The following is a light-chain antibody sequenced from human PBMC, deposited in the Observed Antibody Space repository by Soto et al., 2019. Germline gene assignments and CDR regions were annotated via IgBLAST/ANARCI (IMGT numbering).Light chain of an antibody. CDR2: AAS. CDR3: QQSYGTPLT. V-gene: IGKV1-39*01. J-gene: IGKJ4*01. Sequence: DMEMTQSPSSLSASVGDRVTITCRASQSISNYLNWYQHKPGKVPKLLICAASSLQIGVPTRFSGSGSGTDFTLTINSLQPEDFATYYCQQSYGTPLTFGGGTKIEIK. CDR1: QSISNY.